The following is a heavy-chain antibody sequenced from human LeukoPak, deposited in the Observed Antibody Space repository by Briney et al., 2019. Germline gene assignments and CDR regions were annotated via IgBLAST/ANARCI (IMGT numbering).Heavy chain of an antibody. CDR1: GFTFSRYA. CDR3: ARGPSGYHNT. CDR2: ISYDGSNK. V-gene: IGHV3-30*04. Sequence: GGSLRLSCAASGFTFSRYAMHWVRQAPGKGLEWVAVISYDGSNKYYVDSVKGRFTISRDNSKNTLYLQMNSLRAEDTAVYYCARGPSGYHNTGGQGTLVTVSS. J-gene: IGHJ4*02. D-gene: IGHD5-12*01.